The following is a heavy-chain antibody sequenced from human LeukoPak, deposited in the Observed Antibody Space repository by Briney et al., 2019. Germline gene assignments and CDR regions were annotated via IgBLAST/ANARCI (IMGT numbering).Heavy chain of an antibody. V-gene: IGHV3-33*01. CDR2: IWYDGSNK. CDR3: SREYFDWSRNYYYGMDV. Sequence: HPGRSLRLSCAASGFTFNNYGMHWVRQAPGKGLEWMALIWYDGSNKYYADSVKGRFTISRDNSKNTLYLQMNSLRAEDTAVYYCSREYFDWSRNYYYGMDVWGQGTTVTVS. D-gene: IGHD3-9*01. J-gene: IGHJ6*02. CDR1: GFTFNNYG.